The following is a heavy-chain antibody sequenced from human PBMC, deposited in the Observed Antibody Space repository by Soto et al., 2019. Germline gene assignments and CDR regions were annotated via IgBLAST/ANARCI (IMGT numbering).Heavy chain of an antibody. CDR3: VSSDSDGSHQTNRVY. CDR2: ITSSGSEI. CDR1: GFTFSGYE. Sequence: EVHLVESGGALVQPGGSLRLSCVASGFTFSGYEMNWVRQAPGKGLEWVSYITSSGSEIYYADSVKGRFTISRDNAKNSLYLQMNSLRVEDTAVYYCVSSDSDGSHQTNRVYWGQGTLVTVSS. D-gene: IGHD3-22*01. V-gene: IGHV3-48*03. J-gene: IGHJ4*02.